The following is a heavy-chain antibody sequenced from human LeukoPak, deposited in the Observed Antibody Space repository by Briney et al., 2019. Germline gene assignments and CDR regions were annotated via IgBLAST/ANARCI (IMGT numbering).Heavy chain of an antibody. CDR2: ISAYNGNT. CDR1: GYTFTSYG. Sequence: ASVTVSCKASGYTFTSYGISWVRQAPGQGLEWMGWISAYNGNTNYAQKLQGRVTMTTDTSTSTAYMELRSLRSDDTAVYYCAREAYYDSSGYYCWFDPWGQGTLVTVSS. D-gene: IGHD3-22*01. V-gene: IGHV1-18*01. J-gene: IGHJ5*02. CDR3: AREAYYDSSGYYCWFDP.